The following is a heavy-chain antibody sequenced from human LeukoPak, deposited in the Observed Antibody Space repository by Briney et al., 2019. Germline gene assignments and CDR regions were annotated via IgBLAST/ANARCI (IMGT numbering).Heavy chain of an antibody. CDR3: ARGRRGYSYGHKECYFDY. CDR1: GGSISSSSYY. Sequence: SETLSLTCIVSGGSISSSSYYWSWIRQPPGKGLEWIGEINHSGSTNYNPSLKSRVTISVDTSKNQFSLKLSSVTAADTAVYYCARGRRGYSYGHKECYFDYWGQGTLVTVSS. V-gene: IGHV4-39*07. D-gene: IGHD5-18*01. J-gene: IGHJ4*02. CDR2: INHSGST.